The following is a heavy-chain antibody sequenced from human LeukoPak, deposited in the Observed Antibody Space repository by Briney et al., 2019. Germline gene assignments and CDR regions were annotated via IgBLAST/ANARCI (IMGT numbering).Heavy chain of an antibody. J-gene: IGHJ4*02. CDR1: GFTFRSYA. CDR2: ISGSGGST. CDR3: AKDFTMVRGSELHC. Sequence: GVSLRLSCAASGFTFRSYAMSWVPRAPGRGREWVSTISGSGGSTYYADSVKGRFTISRDNYKNTLYLQMNSLRAEDTAVYYCAKDFTMVRGSELHCWGEGALVTVSS. D-gene: IGHD3-10*01. V-gene: IGHV3-23*01.